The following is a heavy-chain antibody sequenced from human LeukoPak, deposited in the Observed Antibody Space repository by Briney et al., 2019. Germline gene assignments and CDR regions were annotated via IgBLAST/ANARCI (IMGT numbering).Heavy chain of an antibody. V-gene: IGHV3-66*01. D-gene: IGHD3-22*01. J-gene: IGHJ4*02. Sequence: PGGSLRLSCAASGFTVSSNYMSWVRQAPGKGLEWVSVIYSGGSTYYADSVKGRFTISRDNSKNTLYLQMNSLRAEDTAVYYCAKDGTMIAGSFFDYWGQGTLVTDSS. CDR2: IYSGGST. CDR1: GFTVSSNY. CDR3: AKDGTMIAGSFFDY.